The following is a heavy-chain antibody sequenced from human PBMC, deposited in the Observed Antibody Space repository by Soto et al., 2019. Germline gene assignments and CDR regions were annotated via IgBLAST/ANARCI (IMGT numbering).Heavy chain of an antibody. V-gene: IGHV4-4*02. CDR1: GGAISSSKW. J-gene: IGHJ4*02. D-gene: IGHD6-13*01. Sequence: QVQLQESGPGLVKPSGTLSLTCAVSGGAISSSKWWSWVRQPPGKGLKWIGEIYQSGSTNYNPSLESRVRMSVDKSRNQFSLKLTSVSAADTAVYYCARASATIAAAAIFDYWGQGTLVTVSS. CDR2: IYQSGST. CDR3: ARASATIAAAAIFDY.